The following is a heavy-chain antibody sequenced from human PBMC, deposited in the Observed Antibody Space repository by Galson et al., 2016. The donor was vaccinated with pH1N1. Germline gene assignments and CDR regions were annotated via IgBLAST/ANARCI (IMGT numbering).Heavy chain of an antibody. D-gene: IGHD5-18*01. Sequence: SLRLSCAASGFTVSTNYMSWVRQAPGKGLEWVSLIYTGGSTYYADSVKCRFTISRDNSKNTLYLQMNSLRADDTALYYCVRGLRGYSFTWGQGTLVTVSS. CDR2: IYTGGST. CDR1: GFTVSTNY. V-gene: IGHV3-53*01. CDR3: VRGLRGYSFT. J-gene: IGHJ4*02.